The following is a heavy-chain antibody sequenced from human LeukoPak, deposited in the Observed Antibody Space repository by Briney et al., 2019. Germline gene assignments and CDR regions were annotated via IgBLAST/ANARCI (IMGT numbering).Heavy chain of an antibody. CDR2: INPNSGGT. CDR1: VYTFTVYY. V-gene: IGHV1-2*02. Sequence: GASLKVSSKPSVYTFTVYYMHWVRQAPGQGLEWMGWINPNSGGTNYAQKFQGRVTITRDTSISTAYMELSRLRSDDPAVYYCARPISSSWFFWFDPWGQGTLVSVSS. CDR3: ARPISSSWFFWFDP. D-gene: IGHD6-13*01. J-gene: IGHJ5*02.